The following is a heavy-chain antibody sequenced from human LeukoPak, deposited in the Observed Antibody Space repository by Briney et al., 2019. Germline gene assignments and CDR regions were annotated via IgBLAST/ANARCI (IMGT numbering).Heavy chain of an antibody. J-gene: IGHJ4*02. CDR1: GFTFSSYS. V-gene: IGHV3-21*01. Sequence: GGSLRLSCATSGFTFSSYSMNWVRQAPGKGLEWVSSISSSSSYIYYADSVKGRFTISRDNAKNSLYLQMNSVRAEDTAVYSCARGVSGSYGALFDSWGQGTLVTVSS. CDR2: ISSSSSYI. D-gene: IGHD1-26*01. CDR3: ARGVSGSYGALFDS.